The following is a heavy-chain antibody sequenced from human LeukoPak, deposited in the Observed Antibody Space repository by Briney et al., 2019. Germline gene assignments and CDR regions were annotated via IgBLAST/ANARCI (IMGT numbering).Heavy chain of an antibody. CDR2: ISSEGSDT. D-gene: IGHD4-17*01. Sequence: GGSLRLSCAASGFTFSSYAMSWVRQAPGQGLVWVSRISSEGSDTTYADSVKGRFTISRDNAKNTLFLQMSSLRAEDTGLYYCAKGRYGDYDWGQGALVTVSS. J-gene: IGHJ4*02. V-gene: IGHV3-74*01. CDR3: AKGRYGDYD. CDR1: GFTFSSYA.